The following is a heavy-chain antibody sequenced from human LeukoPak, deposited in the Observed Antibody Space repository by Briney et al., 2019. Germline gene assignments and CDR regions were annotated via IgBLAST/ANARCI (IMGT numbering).Heavy chain of an antibody. CDR1: GGSISSYY. CDR3: ARHMSGYSYGRIDY. J-gene: IGHJ4*02. CDR2: IYYSGST. D-gene: IGHD5-18*01. Sequence: SETLSLTCTVSGGSISSYYWSWIRQPPGKGLEWIGYIYYSGSTNYNPSLKSRVTISVDTSKNQFSLKLNSVTAADTAVYYCARHMSGYSYGRIDYWGQGTLVTVSS. V-gene: IGHV4-59*08.